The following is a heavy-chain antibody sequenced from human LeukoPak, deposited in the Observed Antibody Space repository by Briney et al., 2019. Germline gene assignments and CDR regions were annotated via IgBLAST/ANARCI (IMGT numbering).Heavy chain of an antibody. Sequence: GASVKVSCKASGYTFTSYGISWVRQAPGQGLEWMGWISAYNGNTNYAQKLQGRVTMTTDTSTSTAYMELRSLRSDDTAVYYCARSFAFGGDYVGDWFDPWGQGTLVTVSS. CDR2: ISAYNGNT. D-gene: IGHD4-17*01. V-gene: IGHV1-18*01. CDR1: GYTFTSYG. J-gene: IGHJ5*02. CDR3: ARSFAFGGDYVGDWFDP.